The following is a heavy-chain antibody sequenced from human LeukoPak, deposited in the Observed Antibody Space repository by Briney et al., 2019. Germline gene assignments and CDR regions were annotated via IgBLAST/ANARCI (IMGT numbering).Heavy chain of an antibody. CDR2: IYYSGST. D-gene: IGHD6-13*01. J-gene: IGHJ3*02. Sequence: SSETLSLNCTVSGGSISSYYWSWIRQPPGKGLEWIGYIYYSGSTNYNPSLKSRVTISVDPSKNQFSLKLSSVTAADTAVYYCARDRYSSSWYRDAFDIWGQGTMVTVSS. CDR1: GGSISSYY. V-gene: IGHV4-59*01. CDR3: ARDRYSSSWYRDAFDI.